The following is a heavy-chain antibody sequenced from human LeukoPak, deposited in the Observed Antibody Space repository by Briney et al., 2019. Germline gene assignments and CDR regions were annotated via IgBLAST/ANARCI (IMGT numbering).Heavy chain of an antibody. Sequence: SETLSLTCTVSGGSISSSSYYWGWIRQPPGKGLEWIGSIYYSGNTYYNPSLKSRVTISVDTSKNQFSLKLSSVTAADTAVYYCARQRAAAGKNWFDPWGQGTLVTVSS. J-gene: IGHJ5*02. D-gene: IGHD6-13*01. CDR2: IYYSGNT. CDR1: GGSISSSSYY. CDR3: ARQRAAAGKNWFDP. V-gene: IGHV4-39*01.